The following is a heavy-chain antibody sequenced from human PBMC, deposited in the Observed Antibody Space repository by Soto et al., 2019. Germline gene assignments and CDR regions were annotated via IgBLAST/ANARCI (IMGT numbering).Heavy chain of an antibody. Sequence: QVQLQESGPGLVKPSETLSLTCTVSGGSISSYYWSWIRQPPGKGLECIGYIYYSGSTNYNPSLKRRVTISEDTSKNQFSLKLSSVTAADTAVYYCARHAGYCSGGRCYGWFDPWGQGTLVTVSS. CDR2: IYYSGST. J-gene: IGHJ5*02. V-gene: IGHV4-59*08. CDR3: ARHAGYCSGGRCYGWFDP. CDR1: GGSISSYY. D-gene: IGHD2-15*01.